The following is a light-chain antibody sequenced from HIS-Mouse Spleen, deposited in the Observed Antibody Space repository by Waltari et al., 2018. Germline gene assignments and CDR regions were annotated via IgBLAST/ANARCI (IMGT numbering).Light chain of an antibody. CDR2: WAS. CDR1: QSVLYSSNNKNY. J-gene: IGKJ1*01. Sequence: DIVMTQSPDSLAVSLGARATINCKSSQSVLYSSNNKNYLAWYQQKPGQPPKLLIYWASTRESGVPDRFSGSGSGTDFTLTISRLQAEDVAVYYCQQYYSTPPWTFGQGTKVEIK. V-gene: IGKV4-1*01. CDR3: QQYYSTPPWT.